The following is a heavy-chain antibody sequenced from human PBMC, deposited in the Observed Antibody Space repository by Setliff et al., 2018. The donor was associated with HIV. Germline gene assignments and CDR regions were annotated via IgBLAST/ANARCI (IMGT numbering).Heavy chain of an antibody. J-gene: IGHJ6*03. CDR3: VVGGSSWYADYHYYYMDI. D-gene: IGHD6-13*01. CDR1: GGTFSTYA. Sequence: AASVKVSCKASGGTFSTYAIHWVRQAPGQGLEWMGGIPLFGTANYAQKFQGRVRITADESTGTAYMELRTLKFEDTAMYYCVVGGSSWYADYHYYYMDIWGTGTTVTVSS. V-gene: IGHV1-69*13. CDR2: IPLFGTA.